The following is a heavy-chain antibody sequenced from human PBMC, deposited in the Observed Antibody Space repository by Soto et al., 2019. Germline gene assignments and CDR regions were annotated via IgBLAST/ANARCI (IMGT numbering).Heavy chain of an antibody. CDR1: GGSISSGNFY. CDR3: ARFSPTTIFGVVTGAIDY. V-gene: IGHV4-30-4*01. J-gene: IGHJ4*02. CDR2: IYFSGST. D-gene: IGHD3-3*01. Sequence: SETLSLTCTVSGGSISSGNFYWSWIRQPPGKGLEWIGYIYFSGSTSYSPSLKSRLTISLNTSNNQFSLKLSSVTAADTAVYYCARFSPTTIFGVVTGAIDYWGQGALVTVSS.